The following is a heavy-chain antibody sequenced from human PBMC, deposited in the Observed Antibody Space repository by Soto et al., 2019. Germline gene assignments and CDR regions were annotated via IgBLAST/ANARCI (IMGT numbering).Heavy chain of an antibody. Sequence: GGSLRLSCAASGFTFSSAWMSWVRQAPGRGLEWVGRIKANTDGGTTDYAAPVKGRLTISRDDSTTTLYLQMNSLKIEDTAVYYCAAGVPFDYWGQGTQVTVSS. D-gene: IGHD3-10*01. CDR3: AAGVPFDY. CDR1: GFTFSSAW. CDR2: IKANTDGGTT. J-gene: IGHJ4*02. V-gene: IGHV3-15*01.